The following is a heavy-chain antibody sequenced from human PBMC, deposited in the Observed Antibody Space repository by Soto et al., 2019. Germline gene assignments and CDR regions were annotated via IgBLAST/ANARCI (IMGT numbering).Heavy chain of an antibody. V-gene: IGHV3-23*01. CDR2: IGGSGRTT. J-gene: IGHJ4*02. Sequence: PGGSLRLSCAASAFTFNNYAMSWVRQAPGKGLEWVSGIGGSGRTTYYADSVKGRFTVSRDNSRNTLFLQMNDLRDDDTAVYFCLGDPNWEWGYWGQGALVTGS. CDR3: LGDPNWEWGY. D-gene: IGHD1-1*01. CDR1: AFTFNNYA.